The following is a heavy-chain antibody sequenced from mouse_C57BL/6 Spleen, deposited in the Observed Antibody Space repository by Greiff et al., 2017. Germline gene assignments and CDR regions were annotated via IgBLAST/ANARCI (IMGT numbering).Heavy chain of an antibody. D-gene: IGHD2-4*01. CDR2: ISYDGSN. CDR1: GYSITSGYY. CDR3: AIYDYDDWYFDV. J-gene: IGHJ1*03. Sequence: VQLKESGPGLVKPSQSLSLTCSVTGYSITSGYYWNWIRQFPGNKLEWMGYISYDGSNNYNPSLKNRISITRDTSKNQFFLKLNSVTTEDTATYYCAIYDYDDWYFDVWGTGTTVTVSS. V-gene: IGHV3-6*01.